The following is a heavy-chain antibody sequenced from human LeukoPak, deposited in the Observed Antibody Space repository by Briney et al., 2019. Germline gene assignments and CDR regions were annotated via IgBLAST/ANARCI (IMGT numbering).Heavy chain of an antibody. D-gene: IGHD3-22*01. Sequence: SETLSLTCTVSGVSISSYFCSWIRQPPGKGLEWIGYIYYSGSTNYNPSLKSRVTISVDTSKNQFSLKLSSVTAADTAVYYCARGGNYYDSSGYWLWGQGTLVTVSS. CDR3: ARGGNYYDSSGYWL. CDR2: IYYSGST. J-gene: IGHJ4*02. CDR1: GVSISSYF. V-gene: IGHV4-59*01.